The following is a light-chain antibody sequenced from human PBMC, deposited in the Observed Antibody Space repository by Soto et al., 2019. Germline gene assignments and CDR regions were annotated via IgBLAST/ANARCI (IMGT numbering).Light chain of an antibody. J-gene: IGLJ1*01. Sequence: QSVLPQPTSVSGAPGQRVTISCTGSSSNIGAGYDVHWYQQLPGTAPKLLIYGNSNRPSGVPDRFSGSKSGTSASLAITGLQAEDEADYYCQSYDSSLSGSYVFGTGTKLTVL. CDR1: SSNIGAGYD. V-gene: IGLV1-40*01. CDR3: QSYDSSLSGSYV. CDR2: GNS.